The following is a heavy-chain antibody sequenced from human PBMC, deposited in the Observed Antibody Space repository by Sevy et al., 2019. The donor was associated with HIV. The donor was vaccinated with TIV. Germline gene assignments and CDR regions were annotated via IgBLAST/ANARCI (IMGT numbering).Heavy chain of an antibody. V-gene: IGHV1-46*01. Sequence: ASVKVSCKASGYTFTSQYMHWVRQAPGQGLEWMGIINPSGGSTSYAQKFQGRVTMTRDTSTSTVYMELSSLRSEDPAVYYWARDSDNDDILTGYYPFDYGGQGTLVTVSS. D-gene: IGHD3-9*01. CDR2: INPSGGST. CDR1: GYTFTSQY. CDR3: ARDSDNDDILTGYYPFDY. J-gene: IGHJ4*02.